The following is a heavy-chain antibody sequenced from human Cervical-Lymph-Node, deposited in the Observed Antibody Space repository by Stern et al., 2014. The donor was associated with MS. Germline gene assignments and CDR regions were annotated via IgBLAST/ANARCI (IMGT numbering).Heavy chain of an antibody. CDR3: ARDAPHRRLDY. V-gene: IGHV3-74*01. J-gene: IGHJ4*02. Sequence: VHLVESGGGLVQPGGSLRLSCAVSGFTFSNYWMHWVRQAPGQGLVWVSRIINDGSASTYADSVRGRFTTSRDNAKNMLYLEMNRLGPEDTAVYYCARDAPHRRLDYWGQGTLVSVSS. CDR2: IINDGSAS. CDR1: GFTFSNYW.